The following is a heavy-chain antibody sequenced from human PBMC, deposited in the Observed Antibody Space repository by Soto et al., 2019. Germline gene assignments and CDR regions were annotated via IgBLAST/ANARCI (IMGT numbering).Heavy chain of an antibody. Sequence: SETLSLTCTVSGGSISSYYWSWIRQPPGKGLEWIGYIYYSGSTNYNPSLKSRVTISVDTSKNQFSLKLSSVTAADTAVYYCARCIAAAGPIDYWGQGTLVTVSS. V-gene: IGHV4-59*08. CDR1: GGSISSYY. J-gene: IGHJ4*02. CDR3: ARCIAAAGPIDY. D-gene: IGHD6-13*01. CDR2: IYYSGST.